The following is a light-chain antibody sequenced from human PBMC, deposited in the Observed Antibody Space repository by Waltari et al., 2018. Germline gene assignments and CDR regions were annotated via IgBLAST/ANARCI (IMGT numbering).Light chain of an antibody. CDR2: GAS. CDR3: QQSYSTPRT. CDR1: QGIMND. J-gene: IGKJ2*01. Sequence: QVPQSPCSLTASVADRVTNASGASQGIMNDLKWYQQKPGKAPNLLIFGASSLQSGVPSRFSGSGFGTDFSLTISSLQPEDFATYYCQQSYSTPRTFGQGTKLEI. V-gene: IGKV1-39*01.